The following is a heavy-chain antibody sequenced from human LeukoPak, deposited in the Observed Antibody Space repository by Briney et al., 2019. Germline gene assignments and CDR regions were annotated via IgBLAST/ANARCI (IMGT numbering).Heavy chain of an antibody. Sequence: ASVKVSCKASGYTFTGYYMHWVRQAPGQGLEWMGWINPNSGGTNYAQKFQGRVTMTRDTSISTAYMELSRLRSDDAAVYYCARLRSPLIYYYYYYMDVWGKGTTVTISS. CDR1: GYTFTGYY. CDR2: INPNSGGT. J-gene: IGHJ6*03. V-gene: IGHV1-2*02. CDR3: ARLRSPLIYYYYYYMDV.